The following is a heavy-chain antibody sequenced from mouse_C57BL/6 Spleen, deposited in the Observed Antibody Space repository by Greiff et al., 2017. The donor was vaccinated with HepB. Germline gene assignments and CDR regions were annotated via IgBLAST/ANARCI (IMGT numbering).Heavy chain of an antibody. CDR1: GFTFSDYY. CDR3: ARLKYSNWYFDV. V-gene: IGHV5-12*01. Sequence: EVKLMESGGGLVQPGGSLKLSCAASGFTFSDYYMYWVRQTPEKRLEWVAYISNGGGSTYYPDTVKGQFTIPRDNAKNTRYLQMSRLKSEDTAMYYCARLKYSNWYFDVWGTGTTVTVSS. J-gene: IGHJ1*03. D-gene: IGHD2-5*01. CDR2: ISNGGGST.